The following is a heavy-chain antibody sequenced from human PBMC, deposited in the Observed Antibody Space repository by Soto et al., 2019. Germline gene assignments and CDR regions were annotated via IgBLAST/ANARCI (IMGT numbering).Heavy chain of an antibody. D-gene: IGHD2-21*01. CDR3: ATTIKHLPPPYYHAMDV. CDR2: ISPSDSAA. J-gene: IGHJ6*01. CDR1: GFTFSRYE. V-gene: IGHV3-48*03. Sequence: EEQLVESGGGLVHPGGSLRLSCSASGFTFSRYEMNWVRQGPGRGLEWISYISPSDSAAYYADSAKGRFTISRDNDKNTLILQMHSMRAEDTALYYRATTIKHLPPPYYHAMDVGGQGTTVTVTS.